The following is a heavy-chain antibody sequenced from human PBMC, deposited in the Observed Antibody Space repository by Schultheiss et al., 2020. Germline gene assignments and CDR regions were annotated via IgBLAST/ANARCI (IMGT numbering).Heavy chain of an antibody. V-gene: IGHV3-33*08. CDR2: IWYDGSNK. J-gene: IGHJ4*02. CDR1: GFTFSSNA. Sequence: GGSLRLSCAASGFTFSSNAMSWVRQAPGKGLEWVAVIWYDGSNKYYADSVKGRFTISRDNSKNTLYLQMNSLRAEDTAVYYCARDLGQLDYWGQGTLVTVSS. CDR3: ARDLGQLDY.